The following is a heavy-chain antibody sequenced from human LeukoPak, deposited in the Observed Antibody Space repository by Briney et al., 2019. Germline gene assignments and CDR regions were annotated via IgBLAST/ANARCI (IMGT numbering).Heavy chain of an antibody. Sequence: GGSLRLSCAASGFTFSSRAMNWVRQAPGKGREWVGRSRNKAESYTTEYAASVKGRFTISRDDSKNSLYLHVNSLKPEDTAVYYCARVSSASHSFDYWGQGALLTVSS. D-gene: IGHD1-26*01. V-gene: IGHV3-72*01. J-gene: IGHJ4*02. CDR1: GFTFSSRA. CDR3: ARVSSASHSFDY. CDR2: SRNKAESYTT.